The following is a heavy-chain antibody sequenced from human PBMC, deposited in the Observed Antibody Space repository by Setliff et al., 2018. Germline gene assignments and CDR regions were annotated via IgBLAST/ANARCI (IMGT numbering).Heavy chain of an antibody. CDR1: GGTFSSYA. J-gene: IGHJ4*02. CDR3: ARGPDSSGYYDSFDY. V-gene: IGHV3-7*01. CDR2: IKQDGSEK. Sequence: SCKASGGTFSSYAISWVRQAPGKGLEWVANIKQDGSEKYYVDSVKGRFTISRDNAKNSLYLQMNSLRAEDTAVYYCARGPDSSGYYDSFDYWGQGTLVTVSS. D-gene: IGHD3-22*01.